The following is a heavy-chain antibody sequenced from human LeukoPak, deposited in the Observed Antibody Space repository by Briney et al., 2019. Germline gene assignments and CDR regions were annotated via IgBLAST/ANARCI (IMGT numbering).Heavy chain of an antibody. J-gene: IGHJ4*02. Sequence: PSETLSLTCTVSGGSISSSSYYWGWIRQPPGKGLEWIGSIYYSGSTYYNPSLKSRVTISVDTSKNQFSLKLSSVTAADTAVYYCLEVAGISWGQGTLVTVSS. CDR2: IYYSGST. V-gene: IGHV4-39*01. CDR3: LEVAGIS. D-gene: IGHD6-19*01. CDR1: GGSISSSSYY.